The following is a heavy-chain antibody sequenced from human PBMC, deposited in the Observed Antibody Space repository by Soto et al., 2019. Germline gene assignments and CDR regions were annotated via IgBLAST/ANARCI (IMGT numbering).Heavy chain of an antibody. Sequence: GASVKVACKASGYPFTGYDMHCVRQAPGQGLEWMGWINPNSGGTNYAQKFQGRVTMTRDTSISTAYMELSRLRSDDTAVYYCARHYYDSSGYYLNNWFDPWGQGTLVTVSS. CDR3: ARHYYDSSGYYLNNWFDP. CDR1: GYPFTGYD. CDR2: INPNSGGT. J-gene: IGHJ5*02. V-gene: IGHV1-2*02. D-gene: IGHD3-22*01.